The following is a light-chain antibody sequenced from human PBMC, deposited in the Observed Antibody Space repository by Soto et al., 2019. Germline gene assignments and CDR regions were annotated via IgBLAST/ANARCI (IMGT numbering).Light chain of an antibody. CDR2: RNN. CDR1: SSNIGSNY. CDR3: AAWDDSLSGGV. J-gene: IGLJ3*02. Sequence: QSALTQPPSASGTPGPRVTISCSGSSSNIGSNYLYWYQQLPGTAPKLLIYRNNQRPSGVPDRFSGSKSGTSASLAISGLRSEDEADYYCAAWDDSLSGGVFGGGTKLTVL. V-gene: IGLV1-47*01.